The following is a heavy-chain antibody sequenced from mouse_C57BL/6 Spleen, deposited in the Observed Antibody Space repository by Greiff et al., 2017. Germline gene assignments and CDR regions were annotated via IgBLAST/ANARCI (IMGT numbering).Heavy chain of an antibody. Sequence: QVQLQQSGAELAKPGASVKLSCKASGYTFTSYWMHWVKQRTGQGLEWIGYINPSSGYTKYNQKFKDKATLTADKSSSTAYMQLSSLTYEDSAVYYLAREDYCGSHLGAYIDYWGQGTTLTVSS. CDR3: AREDYCGSHLGAYIDY. D-gene: IGHD1-1*01. J-gene: IGHJ2*01. V-gene: IGHV1-7*01. CDR1: GYTFTSYW. CDR2: INPSSGYT.